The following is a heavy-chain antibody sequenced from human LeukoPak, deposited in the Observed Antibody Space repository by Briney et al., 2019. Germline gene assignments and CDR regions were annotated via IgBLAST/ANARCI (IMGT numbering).Heavy chain of an antibody. J-gene: IGHJ4*02. CDR2: IYYSGST. V-gene: IGHV4-39*07. Sequence: PSETLSLTCTVSGGSISSSSYYWGWIRQPPGKGLEWIGSIYYSGSTYYNPSLNSRVTLSLDTSKNQFSLRLSSVTAADTAVYYCARDSGNYRGMDYWGQGTLVTVSS. CDR1: GGSISSSSYY. D-gene: IGHD1-26*01. CDR3: ARDSGNYRGMDY.